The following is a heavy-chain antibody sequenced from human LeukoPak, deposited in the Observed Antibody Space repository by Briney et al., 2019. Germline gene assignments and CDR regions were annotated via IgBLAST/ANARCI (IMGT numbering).Heavy chain of an antibody. Sequence: PSETLSLTCTVSGGSISSHYWTWIRQPPGKGLEWIGYIYNSGTTNYNPSLKSRVTISVDTSKNQFSLKLSSVTAADTAVYYCARHRQIVARPTWDYYMDVWGKGTTVTVSS. CDR2: IYNSGTT. D-gene: IGHD6-6*01. J-gene: IGHJ6*03. CDR1: GGSISSHY. CDR3: ARHRQIVARPTWDYYMDV. V-gene: IGHV4-59*11.